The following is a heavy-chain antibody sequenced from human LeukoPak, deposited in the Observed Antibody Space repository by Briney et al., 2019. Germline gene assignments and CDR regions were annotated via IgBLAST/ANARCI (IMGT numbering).Heavy chain of an antibody. Sequence: PGGSLRLSCAASGFTFSSYGMHWVRQAPGKGLEWVAVIWYDGSNKYYADSVKGRFTISRDNSKNTLYLQMNSLRAEDTAVYYCARDPQYSYGYYFDYWGQGTLVTVSS. CDR1: GFTFSSYG. D-gene: IGHD5-18*01. CDR3: ARDPQYSYGYYFDY. V-gene: IGHV3-33*01. CDR2: IWYDGSNK. J-gene: IGHJ4*02.